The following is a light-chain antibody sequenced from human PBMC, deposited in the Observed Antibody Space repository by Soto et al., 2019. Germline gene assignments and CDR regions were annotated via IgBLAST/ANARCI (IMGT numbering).Light chain of an antibody. CDR1: QSISRH. Sequence: EIVMTQSPATLSLSPGERATLTCRASQSISRHLAWYQQRPGQAPRLLIYDISYRESGIPGRFSGSGSGTDFTITISSLEPDDSAAYYCQQHNCPRITFGQGTKLEIK. V-gene: IGKV3-11*01. CDR3: QQHNCPRIT. CDR2: DIS. J-gene: IGKJ2*01.